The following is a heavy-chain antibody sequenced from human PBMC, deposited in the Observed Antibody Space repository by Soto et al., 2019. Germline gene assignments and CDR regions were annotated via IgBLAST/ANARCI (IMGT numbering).Heavy chain of an antibody. CDR1: GFTFSTFS. J-gene: IGHJ5*02. CDR2: ISSSGSTK. V-gene: IGHV3-48*01. D-gene: IGHD3-10*01. Sequence: GGSLRLSCAASGFTFSTFSMHWVRQSPGKGLEWISYISSSGSTKYYADSAKGRFTISRDNAKNQFSLKLSSVTAADTAVYYCVRGRLNYYGSKQPQNWFDPWGQGTLVTVSS. CDR3: VRGRLNYYGSKQPQNWFDP.